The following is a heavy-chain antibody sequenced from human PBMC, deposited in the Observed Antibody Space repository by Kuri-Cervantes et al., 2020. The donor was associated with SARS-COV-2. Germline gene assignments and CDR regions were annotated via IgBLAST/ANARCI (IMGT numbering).Heavy chain of an antibody. J-gene: IGHJ4*02. CDR1: GFTFSSYW. CDR2: ISYDGSNK. CDR3: ATSPYDFWGGYGFDY. D-gene: IGHD3-3*01. Sequence: LSLTCAASGFTFSSYWMHWVRQAPGKGLEWVAVISYDGSNKYYADSVKGRFTISRDNSKNTLFLQMNSLRAEDTAVYYCATSPYDFWGGYGFDYWGQGTLVTVSS. V-gene: IGHV3-30-3*01.